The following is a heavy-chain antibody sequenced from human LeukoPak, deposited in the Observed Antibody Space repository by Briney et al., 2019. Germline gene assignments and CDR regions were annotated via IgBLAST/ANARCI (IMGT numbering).Heavy chain of an antibody. CDR2: IIPIFGTA. V-gene: IGHV1-69*13. CDR1: GGTFISYA. Sequence: SVKVSCKASGGTFISYAISWVRQAPGQGLEWMGGIIPIFGTANYAQKFQGRVTITADESTSTAYMELSSLRSEDTAVYYCARDHAPGPAASWNWFGPWGQGTLVTVSS. J-gene: IGHJ5*02. D-gene: IGHD2-2*01. CDR3: ARDHAPGPAASWNWFGP.